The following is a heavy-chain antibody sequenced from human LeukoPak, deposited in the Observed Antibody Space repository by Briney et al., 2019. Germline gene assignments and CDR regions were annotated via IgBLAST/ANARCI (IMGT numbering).Heavy chain of an antibody. CDR1: GFTFSSYE. J-gene: IGHJ4*02. D-gene: IGHD6-19*01. Sequence: GGSLRLSCAASGFTFSSYEMNWVRQAPGKGLEWVSYISSSGSTRTYADSVKGRFTISRDNAKNSLYLEMNSLRPEDTAVYYGAREIVSAVAGNFDYWGQGTLVTVSS. CDR2: ISSSGSTR. V-gene: IGHV3-48*03. CDR3: AREIVSAVAGNFDY.